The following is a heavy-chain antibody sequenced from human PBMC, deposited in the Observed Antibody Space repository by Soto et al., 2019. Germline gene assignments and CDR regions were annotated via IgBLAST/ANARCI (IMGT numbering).Heavy chain of an antibody. CDR1: GGSISSYH. V-gene: IGHV4-59*01. Sequence: QVQLQESGPGLVKPSETLSLTCTVSGGSISSYHWSWIRQPPGKGLEWIGYIYYSGSTNYNPSLTSRVTISVDTSKNQFSLKLSSVTAADTAVYYCASRYGSAFDIWGQGTMVTVSS. J-gene: IGHJ3*02. CDR3: ASRYGSAFDI. CDR2: IYYSGST. D-gene: IGHD3-10*01.